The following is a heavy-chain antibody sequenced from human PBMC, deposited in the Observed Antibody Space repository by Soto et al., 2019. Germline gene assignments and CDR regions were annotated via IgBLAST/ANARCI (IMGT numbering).Heavy chain of an antibody. D-gene: IGHD3-9*01. J-gene: IGHJ6*02. CDR2: ISAYNGNT. CDR1: GYTFTSYG. CDR3: AGDNNEILTGNYYYYGMDV. V-gene: IGHV1-18*01. Sequence: QVQLVQSGAEVKKPGASVKVSCKASGYTFTSYGISWVRQAPGQGLEWMGWISAYNGNTNYAQKLQGRVTMTTDTSTSTAYMERRSLRSDDTAVYYCAGDNNEILTGNYYYYGMDVWGQGTTVTVSS.